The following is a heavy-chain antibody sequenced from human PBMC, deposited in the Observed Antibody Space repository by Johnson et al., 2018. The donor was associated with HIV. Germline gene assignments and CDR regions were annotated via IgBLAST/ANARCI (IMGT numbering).Heavy chain of an antibody. CDR1: GFIFSDYY. Sequence: QMLLVESGGDLVKPGGSLRLSCAASGFIFSDYYMTWIRQAPGKGLESISYISSSGRTIYYADSVKGRFTMSRDNAKKSLYLQMNSLRAEYTAVYYCAREEGTDILTRGDAFDIWGQGTMVTVSS. J-gene: IGHJ3*02. CDR3: AREEGTDILTRGDAFDI. D-gene: IGHD3-9*01. CDR2: ISSSGRTI. V-gene: IGHV3-11*04.